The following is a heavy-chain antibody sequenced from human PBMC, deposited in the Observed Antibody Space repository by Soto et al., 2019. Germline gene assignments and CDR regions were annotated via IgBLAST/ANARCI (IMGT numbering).Heavy chain of an antibody. CDR2: IYYSGST. Sequence: SETLSLTCTVSCGSISSGGYYWSWIRQPPGKGLEWIGYIYYSGSTYYNPSLKSRVTISVDTSKNQFSLKLSSVTAADTAVYYCARGYCSGGSCYLRPRLMDVWGQGTTVTVSS. V-gene: IGHV4-31*03. D-gene: IGHD2-15*01. CDR3: ARGYCSGGSCYLRPRLMDV. CDR1: CGSISSGGYY. J-gene: IGHJ6*02.